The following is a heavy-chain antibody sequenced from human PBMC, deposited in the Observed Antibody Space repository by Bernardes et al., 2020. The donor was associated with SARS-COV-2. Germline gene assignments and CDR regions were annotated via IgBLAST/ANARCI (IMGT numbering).Heavy chain of an antibody. V-gene: IGHV3-48*02. CDR1: GFTFSDYS. Sequence: GGSLRLSCAASGFTFSDYSMNWVRQAPGKGLEWLSYISSASSLIQYADSVKGRFTISRDKAKNSLSLQMNSLRDEDTAVYYCARGGNTKCPGFDYWGQGTRVTVSS. D-gene: IGHD4-4*01. CDR3: ARGGNTKCPGFDY. J-gene: IGHJ4*02. CDR2: ISSASSLI.